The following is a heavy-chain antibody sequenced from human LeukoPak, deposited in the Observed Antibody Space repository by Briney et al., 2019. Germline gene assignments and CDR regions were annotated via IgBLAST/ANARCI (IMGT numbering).Heavy chain of an antibody. D-gene: IGHD2-15*01. CDR2: IHYSGII. J-gene: IGHJ4*02. Sequence: SETLSLTCSVSGDSVSSSYWSWIRQPPGKGLEWIGYIHYSGIINYNPSLKGRVTIALDTSRNQFSLNLNSVSAADTAMYYCTKNAGRGRSNDFWGQGILVTVSS. CDR3: TKNAGRGRSNDF. V-gene: IGHV4-59*02. CDR1: GDSVSSSY.